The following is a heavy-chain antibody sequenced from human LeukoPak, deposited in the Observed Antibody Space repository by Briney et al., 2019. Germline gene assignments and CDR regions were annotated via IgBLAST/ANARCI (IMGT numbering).Heavy chain of an antibody. J-gene: IGHJ4*02. Sequence: QPGGSLRLSCAASGFTFSSYAMHWVRQAPGKGLEWVAAISYDGSNKYYADSVKGRFTISRDNSKNTLYLQMNSLRAEDTAVYYCARGPQLSYWGQGTLVTVSS. CDR2: ISYDGSNK. V-gene: IGHV3-30-3*01. CDR1: GFTFSSYA. CDR3: ARGPQLSY.